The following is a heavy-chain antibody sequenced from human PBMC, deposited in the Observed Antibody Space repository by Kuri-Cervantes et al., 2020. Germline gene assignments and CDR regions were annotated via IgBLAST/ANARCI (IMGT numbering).Heavy chain of an antibody. V-gene: IGHV3-21*01. Sequence: GESLKISCAASGFTFSSYSMNWVRQAPGKGLEWVSSISSSSSYIYYADSVKGRFTISRDNAKNSLYLQMNSLRAEDTAVYYCARDLRSSITMVRGVLFDGWFDPWGQGTLVTVSS. CDR1: GFTFSSYS. J-gene: IGHJ5*02. D-gene: IGHD3-10*01. CDR2: ISSSSSYI. CDR3: ARDLRSSITMVRGVLFDGWFDP.